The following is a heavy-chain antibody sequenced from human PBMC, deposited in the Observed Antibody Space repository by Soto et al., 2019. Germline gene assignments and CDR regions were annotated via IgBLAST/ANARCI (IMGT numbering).Heavy chain of an antibody. CDR2: ISYDGSNK. D-gene: IGHD5-12*01. CDR1: GFTFSSYG. J-gene: IGHJ4*02. CDR3: ATTRGDIVATIPFDY. Sequence: GGSLRLSCAASGFTFSSYGMHWVRQAPGKGLEWVAVISYDGSNKYYADSVKGRFTISRDNSKNTLYLQMNSLRAEDTAVFYCATTRGDIVATIPFDYWGQGTLVTVSS. V-gene: IGHV3-30*03.